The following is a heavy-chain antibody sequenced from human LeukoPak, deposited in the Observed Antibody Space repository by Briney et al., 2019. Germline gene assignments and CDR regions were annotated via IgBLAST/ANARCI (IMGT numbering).Heavy chain of an antibody. Sequence: GGSLRLSCAASGFTFSSSAMSWVRQAPGKGLEWVSAISGSDSATFYADSVKGRFTISRDTSKNTMYLQMNSLRAEDTAVYYCVKDFLWSVEGFSFDHWGQGTLVTVSS. CDR3: VKDFLWSVEGFSFDH. V-gene: IGHV3-23*01. J-gene: IGHJ4*02. CDR1: GFTFSSSA. D-gene: IGHD3-10*01. CDR2: ISGSDSAT.